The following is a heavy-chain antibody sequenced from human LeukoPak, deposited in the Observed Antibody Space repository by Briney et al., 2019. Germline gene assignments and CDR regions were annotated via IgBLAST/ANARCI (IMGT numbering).Heavy chain of an antibody. V-gene: IGHV4-34*01. Sequence: SETLSLTCAVYGGSFSGYYWSWIRQPPGKGLEWIGEINHSGSTSYSPSLKSRVTISVDTSKNQFSLKLRSVTAADTAVYYCARVAMVRGVYARYMDVWGKGTTVTVSS. D-gene: IGHD3-10*01. J-gene: IGHJ6*03. CDR3: ARVAMVRGVYARYMDV. CDR2: INHSGST. CDR1: GGSFSGYY.